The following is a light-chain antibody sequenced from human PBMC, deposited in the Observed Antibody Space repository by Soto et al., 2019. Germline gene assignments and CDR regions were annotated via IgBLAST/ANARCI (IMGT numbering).Light chain of an antibody. CDR2: DAS. Sequence: EIVMTQSPATLSVSQGERATLSCRASQSVSRDLAWYQQKPGQAPRLLIYDASTRATGIPDRFSGSGSGPEYTLTISRLEPEDFAVYSCQQYGFSPISFGQGTRLEIK. V-gene: IGKV3D-15*01. J-gene: IGKJ5*01. CDR3: QQYGFSPIS. CDR1: QSVSRD.